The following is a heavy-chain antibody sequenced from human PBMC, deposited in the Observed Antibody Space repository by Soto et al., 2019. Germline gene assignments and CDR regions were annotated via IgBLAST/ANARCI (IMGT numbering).Heavy chain of an antibody. CDR2: IWYDGSNK. CDR1: GFTFSSYG. D-gene: IGHD2-2*01. CDR3: ARDRVARYCSSTSCDYYYYGMDV. V-gene: IGHV3-33*01. J-gene: IGHJ6*02. Sequence: GGSLRLSCAASGFTFSSYGMHWVRQAPGKGLEWVAVIWYDGSNKYYADYVKGRFTISRDNSKNTLYLQMDSLRAEDTAVYYCARDRVARYCSSTSCDYYYYGMDVWGQGTTVTVSS.